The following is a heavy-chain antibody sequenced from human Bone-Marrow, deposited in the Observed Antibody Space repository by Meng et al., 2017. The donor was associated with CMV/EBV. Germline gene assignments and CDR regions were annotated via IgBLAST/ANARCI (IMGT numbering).Heavy chain of an antibody. CDR2: IWYDGSNK. J-gene: IGHJ6*02. Sequence: GGSLRLSCAASGFTFSSYAMSWVRQAPGKGLEWVAVIWYDGSNKYYADSVKGRFTISRDNSKNTLYLQMNSLRAEDTAVYYCAKDVRSGVLRFLEWLLFFGMDVWGQGTTVTVSS. D-gene: IGHD3-3*01. CDR1: GFTFSSYA. CDR3: AKDVRSGVLRFLEWLLFFGMDV. V-gene: IGHV3-33*06.